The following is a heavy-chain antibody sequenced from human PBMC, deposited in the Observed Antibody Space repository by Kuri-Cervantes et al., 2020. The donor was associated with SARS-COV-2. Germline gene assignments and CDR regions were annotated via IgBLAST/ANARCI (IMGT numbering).Heavy chain of an antibody. J-gene: IGHJ6*02. D-gene: IGHD3-3*01. CDR2: ILYDGSNK. V-gene: IGHV3-30-3*01. CDR3: ARGQNPVFLEWLSQPHNYYYYGMDV. CDR1: GFTFSSYA. Sequence: LSLNCAASGFTFSSYAMHWVRQAPGKGMEWVALILYDGSNKYYADSVKGRFTISRDNSKNTLYLQMNSLRAEDTAVYYCARGQNPVFLEWLSQPHNYYYYGMDVWGQGTTVTVSS.